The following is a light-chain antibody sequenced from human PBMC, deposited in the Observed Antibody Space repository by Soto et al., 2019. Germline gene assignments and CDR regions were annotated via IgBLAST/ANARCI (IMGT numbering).Light chain of an antibody. CDR1: QSIRNY. CDR2: AAS. V-gene: IGKV1-39*01. J-gene: IGKJ2*01. Sequence: DIQMTQSPSSLSASVGDIVTITCRSSQSIRNYLNWYQQKPGKAPELLIYAASRLRSGVPPRFSGSGSGTEFTLTINSLQPEDFATYYCQQSDSAPAVYTFGQGTKLEIK. CDR3: QQSDSAPAVYT.